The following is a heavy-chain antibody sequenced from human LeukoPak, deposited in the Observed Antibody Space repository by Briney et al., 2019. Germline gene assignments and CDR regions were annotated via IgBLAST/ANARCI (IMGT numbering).Heavy chain of an antibody. V-gene: IGHV3-33*01. CDR3: ARSWGSAVTFSWFDP. J-gene: IGHJ5*02. D-gene: IGHD7-27*01. CDR2: IWYDGTNK. CDR1: GFTFSSYG. Sequence: PGGSLRLSCAASGFTFSSYGMYWVRQAPGKGLEGVAVIWYDGTNKYYADSVKGRFTISRDNSKNTLYLQMNSLRAEDTAVYYCARSWGSAVTFSWFDPWGQGTLVTVSS.